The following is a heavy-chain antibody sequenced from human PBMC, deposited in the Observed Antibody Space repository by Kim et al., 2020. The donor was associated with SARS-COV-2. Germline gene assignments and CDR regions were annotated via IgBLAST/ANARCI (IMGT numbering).Heavy chain of an antibody. CDR1: GGSMNSGTYY. D-gene: IGHD3-10*01. Sequence: SETLSLTCTVSGGSMNSGTYYWGWIRQAPGMGLEWIGNIYKDGSAYYNPSLKSRVTISVDPSTNQFSLQLRYVTAADTSVYYCARHAGSRGYYGSASYYYLYLWGRGTRVTVSS. J-gene: IGHJ4*02. V-gene: IGHV4-39*01. CDR2: IYKDGSA. CDR3: ARHAGSRGYYGSASYYYLYL.